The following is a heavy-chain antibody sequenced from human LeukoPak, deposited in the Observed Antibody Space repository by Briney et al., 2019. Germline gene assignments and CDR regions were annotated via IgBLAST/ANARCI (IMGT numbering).Heavy chain of an antibody. CDR3: ARGDDSSGPFDY. Sequence: PQTLSLTCTVSGGSISSGGYYWSWIRQHPGKGLEWIGYIYYSGSTYYNPSLKSRVTISVDTSKNQFSLKLSSVTAADTAVYYCARGDDSSGPFDYWGQGTLVTVSS. CDR1: GGSISSGGYY. D-gene: IGHD3-22*01. J-gene: IGHJ4*02. V-gene: IGHV4-31*03. CDR2: IYYSGST.